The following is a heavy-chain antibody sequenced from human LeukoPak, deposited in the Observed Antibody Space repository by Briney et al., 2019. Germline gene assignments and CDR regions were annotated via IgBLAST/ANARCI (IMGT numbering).Heavy chain of an antibody. D-gene: IGHD2-15*01. CDR1: GFTFDDYA. CDR2: ISWKSGTI. Sequence: GGSLRLSCAASGFTFDDYAMHWVRHAPGKGLEWVSGISWKSGTIDYADSVKGRFTISRDNAKNSLCLQMNSLRTEDTALYYCAKDMGNCSGGSCYSSAFDYWGQGTLVTVSS. J-gene: IGHJ4*02. CDR3: AKDMGNCSGGSCYSSAFDY. V-gene: IGHV3-9*01.